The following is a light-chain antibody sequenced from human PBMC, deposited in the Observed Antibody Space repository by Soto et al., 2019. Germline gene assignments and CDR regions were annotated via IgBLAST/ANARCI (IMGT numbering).Light chain of an antibody. CDR2: DAS. CDR3: QPYNSYSILT. CDR1: QSISSW. V-gene: IGKV1-5*01. Sequence: DIQMTQSPSTLSASVGDRVTITCRASQSISSWLAWYQQKPGKAPKLLIYDASSLESGVPSRFSGSGSGTAYTLTIISRQQDDFATYYCQPYNSYSILTFGGGTKVEIK. J-gene: IGKJ4*01.